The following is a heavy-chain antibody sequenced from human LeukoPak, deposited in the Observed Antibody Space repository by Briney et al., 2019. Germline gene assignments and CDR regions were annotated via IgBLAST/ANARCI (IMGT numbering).Heavy chain of an antibody. CDR2: IYYSGST. J-gene: IGHJ3*02. CDR1: GGSISSSSYY. Sequence: SETLSLTCTVSGGSISSSSYYWGWIRQPPGKGLEWIGSIYYSGSTYYNPSLKSRVTISVDTSKNQFSLKLSSVTAADTAVYYCARYFGGSCYLRENCAFDIWGQGTMVTVSS. D-gene: IGHD2-15*01. V-gene: IGHV4-39*07. CDR3: ARYFGGSCYLRENCAFDI.